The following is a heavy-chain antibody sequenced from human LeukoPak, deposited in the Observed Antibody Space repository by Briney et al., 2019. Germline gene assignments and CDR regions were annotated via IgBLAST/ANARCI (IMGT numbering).Heavy chain of an antibody. CDR1: GGSISNYY. Sequence: PSETLSLTCTVSGGSISNYYWSWIRQPPGKGLEWIGYFYYSGNTIYNPSLRSRVTISVDTSKNQFSLKLSSVTAAVTAVYYCARHGSGWYYFDYWGQGTLVTVSS. V-gene: IGHV4-59*08. CDR3: ARHGSGWYYFDY. D-gene: IGHD6-19*01. J-gene: IGHJ4*02. CDR2: FYYSGNT.